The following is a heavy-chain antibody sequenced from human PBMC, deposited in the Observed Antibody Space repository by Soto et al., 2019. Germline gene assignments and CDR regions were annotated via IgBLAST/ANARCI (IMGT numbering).Heavy chain of an antibody. CDR2: ISSNGGST. J-gene: IGHJ6*02. V-gene: IGHV3-64D*06. Sequence: GGSLRLSCSASGFTFSSYAMHWVRQAPGKGLEYVSAISSNGGSTYYADSVKGRFTISRDNSKNTLYLQMSSLRAEDTAVYYCVTSRGYCSSTSCYLYYYYGMDAWGQGTTVTVSS. CDR3: VTSRGYCSSTSCYLYYYYGMDA. CDR1: GFTFSSYA. D-gene: IGHD2-2*01.